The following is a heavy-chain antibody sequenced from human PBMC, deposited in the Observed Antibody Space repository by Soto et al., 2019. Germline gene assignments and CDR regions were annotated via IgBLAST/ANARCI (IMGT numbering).Heavy chain of an antibody. CDR3: ARDRATTVTSVNDAFDI. CDR2: IIPIFGTA. J-gene: IGHJ3*02. Sequence: ASVKVSCKASGGTFSSYAISWVRQAPGQGLEWMGGIIPIFGTANYAQKFQGRVTITADESTSTAYMELSSLRSEDTAVYYCARDRATTVTSVNDAFDIWGQGTMVTVSS. V-gene: IGHV1-69*13. CDR1: GGTFSSYA. D-gene: IGHD4-17*01.